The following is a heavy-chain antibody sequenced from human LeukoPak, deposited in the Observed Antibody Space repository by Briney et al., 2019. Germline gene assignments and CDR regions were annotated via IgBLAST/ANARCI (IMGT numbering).Heavy chain of an antibody. CDR1: GFTFSSYW. CDR2: IKQEGSEK. D-gene: IGHD2-15*01. Sequence: GGSLRLSCAASGFTFSSYWMSWVRQAPGKGLEWVANIKQEGSEKYYVDSVKGRFTISRDNAKNSLYLQMNSLRAEDTAVYYCARYTLGYCSGGSCPNDAFDIWGQGTMVTVSS. V-gene: IGHV3-7*01. CDR3: ARYTLGYCSGGSCPNDAFDI. J-gene: IGHJ3*02.